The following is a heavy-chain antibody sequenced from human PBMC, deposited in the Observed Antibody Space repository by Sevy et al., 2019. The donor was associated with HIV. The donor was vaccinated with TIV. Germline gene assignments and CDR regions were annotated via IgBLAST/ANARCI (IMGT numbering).Heavy chain of an antibody. Sequence: GGSLRLSCAASGFTFSNYAMSWVRQAPGKGLEWVSTFSFGCGKINYEDSVKGRFTISRDNAKNSLYLQMNSLRAEDTAGYYCATDPFSVTTSNDYMDVWGKGTTVTVSS. V-gene: IGHV3-23*01. J-gene: IGHJ6*03. D-gene: IGHD4-17*01. CDR2: FSFGCGKI. CDR1: GFTFSNYA. CDR3: ATDPFSVTTSNDYMDV.